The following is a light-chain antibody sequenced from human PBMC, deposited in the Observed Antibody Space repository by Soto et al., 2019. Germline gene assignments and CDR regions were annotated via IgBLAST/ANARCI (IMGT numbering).Light chain of an antibody. J-gene: IGLJ1*01. V-gene: IGLV2-14*03. CDR3: SAYTTSNTRQIV. Sequence: QSVLTQPASVSGAPGQSITISCTGTSSDVGGYNYVSWYQHHPGKAPKLIIYDVTNRPSGVSNPFSGSKSGNTASLTISGLQSEEEADYYCSAYTTSNTRQIVFGTGTKVTVL. CDR2: DVT. CDR1: SSDVGGYNY.